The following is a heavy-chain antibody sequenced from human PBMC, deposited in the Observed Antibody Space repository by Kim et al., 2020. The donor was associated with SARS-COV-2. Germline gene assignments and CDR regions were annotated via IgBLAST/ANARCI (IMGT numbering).Heavy chain of an antibody. CDR1: GYSFTSYW. J-gene: IGHJ4*02. CDR3: ARLSSSVGATRYFDY. D-gene: IGHD1-26*01. V-gene: IGHV5-51*01. CDR2: IYPGDSDT. Sequence: GESLKISCKGSGYSFTSYWIGWVRQMPGKGLEWMGIIYPGDSDTRYSPSFQGQVTISADKSISTAYLQWSSLKASDTAMYYCARLSSSVGATRYFDYWGQGTLVTVSS.